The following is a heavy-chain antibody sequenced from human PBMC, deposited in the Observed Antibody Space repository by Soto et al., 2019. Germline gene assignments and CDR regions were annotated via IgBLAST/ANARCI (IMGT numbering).Heavy chain of an antibody. V-gene: IGHV4-34*01. CDR2: INYSGST. Sequence: SETLSLTCAVYGGSCANYYWNWIRQPPGKGLEWIGEINYSGSTDYNPSHESRVTISVDTSKNQFTLHLSSGTAADTAIYYWARVWRYTSGWYLDDFDYWGQGTVVTVSS. CDR3: ARVWRYTSGWYLDDFDY. J-gene: IGHJ4*02. D-gene: IGHD6-19*01. CDR1: GGSCANYY.